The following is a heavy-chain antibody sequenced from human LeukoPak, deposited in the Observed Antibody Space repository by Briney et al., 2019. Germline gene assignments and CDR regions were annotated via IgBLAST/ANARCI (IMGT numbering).Heavy chain of an antibody. J-gene: IGHJ4*02. V-gene: IGHV3-21*01. D-gene: IGHD3-3*01. CDR2: ISSSSSYI. CDR3: ARDLYDFWSGSFDY. Sequence: GGSLRLSCAASGFTFSSYSMNWVRQAPGKGLEWVSSISSSSSYIHYADSVKGRFTISRDNAKNSLYLQMNSLRAEDTAVYYCARDLYDFWSGSFDYWGQGTLVTVSS. CDR1: GFTFSSYS.